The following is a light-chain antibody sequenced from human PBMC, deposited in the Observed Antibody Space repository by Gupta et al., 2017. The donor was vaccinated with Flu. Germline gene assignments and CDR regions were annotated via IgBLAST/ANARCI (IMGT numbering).Light chain of an antibody. V-gene: IGKV2-28*01. CDR3: MQSLHTPPT. CDR2: LAS. CDR1: QSLLYSNGYNY. Sequence: DTVMTQSPLSLPVTPGEPASISCRSSQSLLYSNGYNYLDWYVQKPGQSPQLLIYLASNQASGVPDRITGGGSGTIFTLKFSRVEAEDVGVYYCMQSLHTPPTFGQGTKVEIK. J-gene: IGKJ1*01.